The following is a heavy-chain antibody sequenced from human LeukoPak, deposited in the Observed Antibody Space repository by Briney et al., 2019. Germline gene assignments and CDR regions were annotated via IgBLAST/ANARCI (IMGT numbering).Heavy chain of an antibody. D-gene: IGHD6-13*01. Sequence: GGSPRLSCAASGFTFSSYGMHWVRQAPGKGLEWVAVIWYDGSNKYYADSVKGRFTISRDNSKNTLYLQMNSLRAEDTAVYYCARDKYSSSWYSVTPVPNWFDPWGQGTLVTVSS. J-gene: IGHJ5*02. V-gene: IGHV3-33*01. CDR1: GFTFSSYG. CDR2: IWYDGSNK. CDR3: ARDKYSSSWYSVTPVPNWFDP.